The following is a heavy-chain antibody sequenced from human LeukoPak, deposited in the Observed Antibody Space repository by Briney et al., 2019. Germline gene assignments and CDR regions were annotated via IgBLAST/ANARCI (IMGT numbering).Heavy chain of an antibody. CDR1: GFTFDDYA. D-gene: IGHD4-17*01. Sequence: GGSLRLSCSASGFTFDDYAVSWFRQAPGKGLEWVGYIRSKAFGETPEYAASVRGRFTISRDDSKSIAYLQMNSLKTEDTAVYYCTRDTVTVHFDYWSQGTLVTVSS. CDR3: TRDTVTVHFDY. CDR2: IRSKAFGETP. V-gene: IGHV3-49*03. J-gene: IGHJ4*02.